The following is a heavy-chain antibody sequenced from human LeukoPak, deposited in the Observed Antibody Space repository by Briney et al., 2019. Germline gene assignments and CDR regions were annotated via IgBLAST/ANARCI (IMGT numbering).Heavy chain of an antibody. CDR1: GGSISSSSYY. D-gene: IGHD6-19*01. V-gene: IGHV4-39*01. CDR3: ARQLIFSGWHAEYFQH. CDR2: IYYSGST. Sequence: SETLSLTFTVSGGSISSSSYYWGWIRQPPGKGLEWIGSIYYSGSTYYNPSLKSRVTISVDTSKNQFSLKLSSVTAADTAVYYCARQLIFSGWHAEYFQHWGQGTLVTVSS. J-gene: IGHJ1*01.